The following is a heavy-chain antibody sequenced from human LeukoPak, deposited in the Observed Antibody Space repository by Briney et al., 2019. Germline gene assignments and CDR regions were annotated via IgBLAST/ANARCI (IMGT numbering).Heavy chain of an antibody. Sequence: PGGSLRLSCAASGFTFSSYSMNWVRQAPGKGLEWVSSISSSSSYIYYADSVKGRFTISRDNAKNSLYLQMNSLRAEDTAVYYCAIAYGDYTPGDYWGQGTLVIVSS. D-gene: IGHD4-17*01. CDR3: AIAYGDYTPGDY. J-gene: IGHJ4*02. CDR1: GFTFSSYS. CDR2: ISSSSSYI. V-gene: IGHV3-21*01.